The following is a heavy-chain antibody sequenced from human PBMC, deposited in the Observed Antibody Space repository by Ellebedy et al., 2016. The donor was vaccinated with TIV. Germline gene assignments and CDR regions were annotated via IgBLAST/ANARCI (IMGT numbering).Heavy chain of an antibody. D-gene: IGHD2-21*01. Sequence: GGSLRLXXAASGFTFSSCAMSWVRQAPGKGLEWVSAISGGGGSTYYAESVKGRFTISRDNSKNTLYLQMKSLRAEDTAVYYCAKVGPGDWKYYFDYWGQGTLVTVSS. CDR1: GFTFSSCA. CDR2: ISGGGGST. V-gene: IGHV3-23*01. CDR3: AKVGPGDWKYYFDY. J-gene: IGHJ4*02.